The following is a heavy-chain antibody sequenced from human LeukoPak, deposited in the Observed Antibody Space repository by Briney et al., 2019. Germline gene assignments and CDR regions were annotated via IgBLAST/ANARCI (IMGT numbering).Heavy chain of an antibody. CDR3: ASTLRGYSYVDAFDI. D-gene: IGHD5-18*01. J-gene: IGHJ3*02. V-gene: IGHV1-2*02. CDR1: GYTFTSYG. CDR2: INPNSGGT. Sequence: GASVKVSCKASGYTFTSYGISWVRQAPGQGLEWMGWINPNSGGTNYARKFQGRVTMTRDTSISTAYMELSRLRSDDTAVYYCASTLRGYSYVDAFDIWGQRTMVTVSS.